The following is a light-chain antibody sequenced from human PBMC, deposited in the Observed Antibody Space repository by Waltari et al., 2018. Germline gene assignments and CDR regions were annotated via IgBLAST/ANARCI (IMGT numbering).Light chain of an antibody. V-gene: IGLV2-23*02. Sequence: QSALTQPASVSGSPGQSVTISCAGSSSDVGAYVFVSWYQKHPGRAPQLILSNVNKRPSGIYDRFSGSKSGNTATLTISTLQPEDEADYFCCSFSGSTFFVIFGGGTKLTVL. CDR2: NVN. CDR1: SSDVGAYVF. CDR3: CSFSGSTFFVI. J-gene: IGLJ2*01.